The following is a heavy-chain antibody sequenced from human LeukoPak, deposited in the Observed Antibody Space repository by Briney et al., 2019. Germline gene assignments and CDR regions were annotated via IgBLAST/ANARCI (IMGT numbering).Heavy chain of an antibody. J-gene: IGHJ5*02. CDR2: LWYNVSNA. D-gene: IGHD4-17*01. CDR1: GFTFSSYG. CDR3: ARGAGYGDYVKVRLDP. V-gene: IGHV3-33*01. Sequence: GRSLRLFCAASGFTFSSYGMHWVRQAPGKGLEGVAVLWYNVSNAYYAEYVQGRFTITTDNSTNTLYMQLSSLRAEDTAVYYCARGAGYGDYVKVRLDPWGQGTLVTVSS.